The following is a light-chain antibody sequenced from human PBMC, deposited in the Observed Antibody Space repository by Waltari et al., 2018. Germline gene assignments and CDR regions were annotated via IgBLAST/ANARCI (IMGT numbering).Light chain of an antibody. V-gene: IGKV3-20*01. CDR3: QQYGSSPRT. CDR2: GAS. Sequence: EIVLTQSPGTLSLSPGERATLSGRASQSVSSSYLAWYQQKPGQAPRLLIHGASSRAPGPPDRFSGSGSGTDFTLTISRVEAEDFAVYYCQQYGSSPRTFGQGTKVEIK. CDR1: QSVSSSY. J-gene: IGKJ1*01.